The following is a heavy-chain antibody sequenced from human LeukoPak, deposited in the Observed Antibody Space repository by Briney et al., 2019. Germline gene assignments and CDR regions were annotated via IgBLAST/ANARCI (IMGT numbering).Heavy chain of an antibody. CDR3: AKKEGSYGSGSYNFDY. Sequence: PGGSLRLSCAAPGFTFSTYAMTWVRQAPGKGLEWVSTISPSGGSTYYADSVKGRFTISRDNSKKTLYLQMNSLRAEDTALYYCAKKEGSYGSGSYNFDYWGQGTLVTVSS. CDR2: ISPSGGST. CDR1: GFTFSTYA. J-gene: IGHJ4*02. V-gene: IGHV3-23*01. D-gene: IGHD3-10*01.